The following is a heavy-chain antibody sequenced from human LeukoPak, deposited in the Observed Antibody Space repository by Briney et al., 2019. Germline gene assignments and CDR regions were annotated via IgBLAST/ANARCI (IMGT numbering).Heavy chain of an antibody. J-gene: IGHJ3*02. CDR3: ARYVIVGAIGDAFDI. V-gene: IGHV4-30-2*01. D-gene: IGHD1-26*01. Sequence: SETLSLTCTVSGGSISSSSYYWSWIRQPPGKGLEWIGYIYHSGSTYYNPSLKSRVTISVDRSKNQFSLKLSSVTAADTAVYYCARYVIVGAIGDAFDIWGQGTMVTVSS. CDR2: IYHSGST. CDR1: GGSISSSSYY.